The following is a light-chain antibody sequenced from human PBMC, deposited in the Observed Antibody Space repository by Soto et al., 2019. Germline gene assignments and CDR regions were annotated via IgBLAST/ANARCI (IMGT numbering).Light chain of an antibody. CDR1: QSVSNN. CDR3: QQYNTWPRT. J-gene: IGKJ1*01. V-gene: IGKV3-15*01. Sequence: EIVMTQSPATLSVSPGERATLSCRASQSVSNNLAWYQQKPGQAPRLLIDGASTRATGIPARFSGSGSGTEITLTVSSLQSEDFAVYYCQQYNTWPRTFGQGTKVEIK. CDR2: GAS.